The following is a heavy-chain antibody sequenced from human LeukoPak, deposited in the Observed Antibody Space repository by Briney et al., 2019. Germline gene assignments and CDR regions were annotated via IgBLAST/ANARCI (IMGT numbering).Heavy chain of an antibody. CDR1: GFTFSGYS. Sequence: PGGSLRLSCAASGFTFSGYSMNWVRQAPGKGLEWVSYITSSSSAIYYADSVKGRFTISRDNAKNSLYLQMNSLRAEDTAVYYCARVRGSYHFEYWGQGTLVTVSS. CDR3: ARVRGSYHFEY. J-gene: IGHJ4*02. CDR2: ITSSSSAI. V-gene: IGHV3-48*01. D-gene: IGHD1-26*01.